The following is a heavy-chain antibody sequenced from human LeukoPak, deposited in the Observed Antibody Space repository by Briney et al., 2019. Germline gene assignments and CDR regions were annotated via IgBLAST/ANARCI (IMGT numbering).Heavy chain of an antibody. V-gene: IGHV1-18*04. CDR2: ISAYNGNT. CDR1: GYTFTSYG. CDR3: ARAGTTWMVYYYGMDV. Sequence: ASVKVSCKASGYTFTSYGISWVRQAPGQGLEWMGWISAYNGNTNYAQKLQGRVTVTTDTSTSTAYMELRSLRSDDTAVYYCARAGTTWMVYYYGMDVWGKGTTVTVSS. J-gene: IGHJ6*04. D-gene: IGHD3-10*01.